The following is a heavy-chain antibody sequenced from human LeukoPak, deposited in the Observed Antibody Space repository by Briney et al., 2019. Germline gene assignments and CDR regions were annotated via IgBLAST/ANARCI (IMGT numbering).Heavy chain of an antibody. Sequence: GGSLRFTCAASGFTFNNYWMHWVRQAPGKGLVWVSHINSDGTSTTYADSVRGRFTISRDNAKNTLYLQMTSLRADDTAVYYCATVNWYGFHNWGQGTLVTVSS. CDR1: GFTFNNYW. J-gene: IGHJ4*02. CDR3: ATVNWYGFHN. D-gene: IGHD3-10*01. V-gene: IGHV3-74*01. CDR2: INSDGTST.